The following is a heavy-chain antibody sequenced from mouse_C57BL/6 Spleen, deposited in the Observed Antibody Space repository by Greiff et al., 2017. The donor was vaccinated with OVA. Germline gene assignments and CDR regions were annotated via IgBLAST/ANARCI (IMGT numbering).Heavy chain of an antibody. J-gene: IGHJ2*01. V-gene: IGHV1-64*01. CDR2: IHPNSGST. Sequence: QVQLQQPGAELVKPGASVKLSCKASGYTFTSYWMHWVKQRPGQGLEWIGMIHPNSGSTNYNAKFKRKATLTVDKSSSTAYMQLSSLTSEDSAVYYCARDYYGSSYPDYWGQGTPLTVSS. D-gene: IGHD1-1*01. CDR3: ARDYYGSSYPDY. CDR1: GYTFTSYW.